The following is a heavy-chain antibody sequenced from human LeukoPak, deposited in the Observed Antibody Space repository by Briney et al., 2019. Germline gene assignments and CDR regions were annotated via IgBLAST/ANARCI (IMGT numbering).Heavy chain of an antibody. CDR2: IKQDGSQK. CDR3: ARPFWGDY. D-gene: IGHD3-16*01. V-gene: IGHV3-7*01. J-gene: IGHJ4*02. Sequence: GGSLRLSCDASGFPFGTYGMHWVCQAPGKGLEWVANIKQDGSQKYYVDSVKGRFTISRDNAKNSLYLQMSSLRAEDTAVYYCARPFWGDYWGQGTLVTVSS. CDR1: GFPFGTYG.